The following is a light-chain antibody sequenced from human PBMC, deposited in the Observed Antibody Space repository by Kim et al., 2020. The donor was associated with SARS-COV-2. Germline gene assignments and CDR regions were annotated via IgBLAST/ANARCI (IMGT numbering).Light chain of an antibody. CDR1: SRDVGGYNY. CDR2: DVS. J-gene: IGLJ1*01. V-gene: IGLV2-14*03. Sequence: GRSTSISCTGNSRDVGGYNYVSWYQQHPAKAPTLMIYDVSNRPSGVSIRFSGSKSGNAASLTIAGLQAEDEADYYCSSYTSSSTLVFGTGTKVTVL. CDR3: SSYTSSSTLV.